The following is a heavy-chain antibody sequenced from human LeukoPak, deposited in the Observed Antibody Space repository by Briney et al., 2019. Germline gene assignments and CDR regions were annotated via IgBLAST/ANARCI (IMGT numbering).Heavy chain of an antibody. Sequence: PSGTLSLACTVSGGSISSYYWSWIRQPPGKGLEWIGYIYYSGSTNYNPSLKSRVTISVDTSKKQFSLKLNSVTAADAAVYYCARGVVVPTAGGLGWFDPWGQGTLVTVSS. J-gene: IGHJ5*02. D-gene: IGHD2-2*01. V-gene: IGHV4-59*01. CDR1: GGSISSYY. CDR2: IYYSGST. CDR3: ARGVVVPTAGGLGWFDP.